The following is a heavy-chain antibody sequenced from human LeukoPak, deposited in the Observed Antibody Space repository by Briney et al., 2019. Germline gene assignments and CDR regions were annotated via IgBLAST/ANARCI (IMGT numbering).Heavy chain of an antibody. D-gene: IGHD3-9*01. V-gene: IGHV4-34*01. CDR3: ASQSRLRYFDWRKQRYFDY. J-gene: IGHJ4*02. Sequence: SETLSLTCAVYGGSFSGYYWSWIRQPPGKGLEWIGEINHSGSTNYNPSLKSRVTISVDTSKNQFSLKLSSVTAADTAVYYCASQSRLRYFDWRKQRYFDYWGQGTLVTVSS. CDR2: INHSGST. CDR1: GGSFSGYY.